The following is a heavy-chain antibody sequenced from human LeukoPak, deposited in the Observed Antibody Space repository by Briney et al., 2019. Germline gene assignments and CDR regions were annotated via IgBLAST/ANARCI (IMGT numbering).Heavy chain of an antibody. J-gene: IGHJ4*02. V-gene: IGHV1-69*06. CDR3: ASPTGNGYSYGPFDY. CDR2: IIPIFGTA. Sequence: SVKVSCKASGGTFSSYAISWVRQAPGQGLEWMGGIIPIFGTANYAQKFQGRVTITADKSTSTAYMELSSLRSEDTAVYYCASPTGNGYSYGPFDYWGQGTLVTVSS. D-gene: IGHD5-18*01. CDR1: GGTFSSYA.